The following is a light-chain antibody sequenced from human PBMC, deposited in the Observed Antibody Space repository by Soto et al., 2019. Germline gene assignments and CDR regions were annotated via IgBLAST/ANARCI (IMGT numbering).Light chain of an antibody. J-gene: IGLJ3*02. CDR1: SGPVFTSSY. Sequence: QAVVTQEPSFSVSPGGTVTLTCGLSSGPVFTSSYPNWYQQTPGQAPLTLIFNTNTRSSGVPDRFSGSILGDKAALTITGAQADDYSYYYCLLYLGGGIWVFGGGTKLPVL. V-gene: IGLV8-61*01. CDR3: LLYLGGGIWV. CDR2: NTN.